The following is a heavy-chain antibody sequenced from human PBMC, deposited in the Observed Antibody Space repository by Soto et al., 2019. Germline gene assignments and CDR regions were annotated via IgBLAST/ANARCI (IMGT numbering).Heavy chain of an antibody. CDR3: AKYTTVTTVYYYYGMDV. Sequence: QVQLVESGGGVVQPGRSLRLSCAASGFTFSSYGMHWVRQAPGKGLEWVAVISYDGSNKYYADSVKGRFTISRDNSKNTLYLQMNSLRAEDTAVYYCAKYTTVTTVYYYYGMDVWGQGTTVTVSS. CDR2: ISYDGSNK. V-gene: IGHV3-30*18. CDR1: GFTFSSYG. D-gene: IGHD4-17*01. J-gene: IGHJ6*02.